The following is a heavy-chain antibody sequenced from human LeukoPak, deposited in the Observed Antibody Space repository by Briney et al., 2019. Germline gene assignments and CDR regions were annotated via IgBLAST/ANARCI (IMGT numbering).Heavy chain of an antibody. J-gene: IGHJ4*02. V-gene: IGHV1-24*01. Sequence: GSVKVSCKVSGYTLTELSMHWVRQAPGKGLEWMGGFDPEDGETIYAQKFQGRVTMTEDTSTDTAYMELSSLRSEDTAVYYCLSQLWRDIDYWGQGTLVTVSS. CDR2: FDPEDGET. CDR3: LSQLWRDIDY. D-gene: IGHD5-18*01. CDR1: GYTLTELS.